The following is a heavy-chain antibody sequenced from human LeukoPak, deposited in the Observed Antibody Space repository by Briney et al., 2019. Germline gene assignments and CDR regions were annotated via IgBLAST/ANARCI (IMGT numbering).Heavy chain of an antibody. V-gene: IGHV1-2*02. CDR2: INPNSGGT. CDR1: GYTFTGYY. Sequence: ASVKVSCKASGYTFTGYYMHWVRQAPGQGLEWMGWINPNSGGTNYAQKFQGRVTMTRDTSISTAYMELSRLRSDDTAAYYCARHSSGWADFDYWGQGTLVTVSS. J-gene: IGHJ4*02. CDR3: ARHSSGWADFDY. D-gene: IGHD6-19*01.